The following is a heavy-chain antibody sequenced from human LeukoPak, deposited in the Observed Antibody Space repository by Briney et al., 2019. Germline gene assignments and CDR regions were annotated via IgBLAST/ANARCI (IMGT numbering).Heavy chain of an antibody. V-gene: IGHV4-61*02. D-gene: IGHD2-2*01. CDR3: ARDIVVVPAANQVVNWFDP. Sequence: SQTLSLTCTVSGGSISSGSYYWCWIRQPAGKGLEWIGRIYTSGSTNYNPSLKSRVTISVDTSKNQFSLKLSSVTAADTAVYYCARDIVVVPAANQVVNWFDPWGQGTLVTVSS. CDR2: IYTSGST. J-gene: IGHJ5*02. CDR1: GGSISSGSYY.